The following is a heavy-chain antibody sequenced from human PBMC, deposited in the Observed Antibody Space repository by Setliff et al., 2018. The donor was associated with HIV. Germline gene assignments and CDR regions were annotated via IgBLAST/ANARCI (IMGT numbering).Heavy chain of an antibody. CDR1: GFAFSNYG. CDR3: AALKGYSYGRGCFDP. Sequence: PGGSLRLSCAASGFAFSNYGMHWVRQAPGKRLEYVSAISGSSSSTIYYADSVKGRFTISRDNAKNSLYLQMNSLRAEDTAVYYCAALKGYSYGRGCFDPWGQGTLVTVSS. CDR2: ISGSSSSTI. D-gene: IGHD5-18*01. V-gene: IGHV3-48*04. J-gene: IGHJ5*02.